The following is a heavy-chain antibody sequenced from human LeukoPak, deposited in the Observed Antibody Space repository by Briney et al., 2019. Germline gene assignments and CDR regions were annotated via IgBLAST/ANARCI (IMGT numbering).Heavy chain of an antibody. CDR3: SKHGGSAVACTGGVDK. J-gene: IGHJ4*02. CDR2: IVGIDSNT. CDR1: GFTFSSYA. Sequence: GGSLRLSCAASGFTFSSYAMSWVRQAPGKGLDWVSVIVGIDSNTYYADSVKGRFTISRDNSKNTLYLQMNSLRAEDTAVDYCSKHGGSAVACTGGVDKWGQGTLVTVSS. V-gene: IGHV3-23*01. D-gene: IGHD6-19*01.